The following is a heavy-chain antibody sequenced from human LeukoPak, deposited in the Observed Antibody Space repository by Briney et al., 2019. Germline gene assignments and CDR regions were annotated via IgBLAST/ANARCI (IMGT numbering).Heavy chain of an antibody. J-gene: IGHJ4*02. CDR2: INAGNGKT. V-gene: IGHV1-3*01. Sequence: GASVKVSCKASQYAFTDYAVHWVRQAPGQRLEWMGWINAGNGKTKYSQSFQGRITITRDTSATTAYMELSSLRSEDTAVYYCARGKWELLNTLYVYWGQGTLVTVSS. CDR1: QYAFTDYA. CDR3: ARGKWELLNTLYVY. D-gene: IGHD1-26*01.